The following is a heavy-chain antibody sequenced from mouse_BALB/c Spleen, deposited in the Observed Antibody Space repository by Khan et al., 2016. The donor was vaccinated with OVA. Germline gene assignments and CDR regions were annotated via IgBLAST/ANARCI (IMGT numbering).Heavy chain of an antibody. CDR2: ITPSSDFT. CDR1: GYTFTTYT. J-gene: IGHJ4*01. V-gene: IGHV1-4*01. Sequence: QVQLQQSGAELARPGASVKMSCKASGYTFTTYTMHWVKQRPGQGLEWIGYITPSSDFTNYSQKFNDRATLTADKSSSTAYLQLSSLTSEDSAVYYCARRTSLYTMDYWGQGTSVTVSS. CDR3: ARRTSLYTMDY.